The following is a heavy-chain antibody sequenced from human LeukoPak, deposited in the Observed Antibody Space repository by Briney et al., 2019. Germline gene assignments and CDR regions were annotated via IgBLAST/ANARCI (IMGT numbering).Heavy chain of an antibody. CDR3: ARVAAAVPDY. J-gene: IGHJ4*02. Sequence: AGGSLRLSCVASGFTFSSYSMNWVRQAPGKGLEWVANIKQDGSDKYYMDSVKGRFTISRDNANNALYLQMNSLRDEDTAVYYCARVAAAVPDYWGQGTLVTVSS. CDR1: GFTFSSYS. CDR2: IKQDGSDK. D-gene: IGHD6-13*01. V-gene: IGHV3-7*04.